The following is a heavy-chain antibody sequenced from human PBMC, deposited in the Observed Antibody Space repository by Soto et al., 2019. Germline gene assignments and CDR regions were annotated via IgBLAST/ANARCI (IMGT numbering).Heavy chain of an antibody. Sequence: QITLKESGPTRVRPTQTLTLTCTFSGFSLSTHGVGVGWIRQPPGKALEGLALIYWDDDKRYTSSLKNRLTSTKDTSRNQVVLTVTNMDPVDTATYYCAHRVALGGNWNGGSFDFWGPGALVTVSS. CDR1: GFSLSTHGVG. CDR3: AHRVALGGNWNGGSFDF. CDR2: IYWDDDK. J-gene: IGHJ4*02. V-gene: IGHV2-5*02. D-gene: IGHD1-1*01.